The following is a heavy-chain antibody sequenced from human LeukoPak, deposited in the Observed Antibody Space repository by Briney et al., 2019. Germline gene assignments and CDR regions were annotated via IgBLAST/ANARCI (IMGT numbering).Heavy chain of an antibody. Sequence: GGSLRLSCAASGFSFSSYAMSWVRQAPGKGLEWVSAISGSGGSTYYADSVKGRFTISRDNSKNTLYLQMNSLRAEDTAVYYCAKEGYDSSGYYPDAFDIWGQGTMVTVSS. CDR3: AKEGYDSSGYYPDAFDI. CDR2: ISGSGGST. CDR1: GFSFSSYA. D-gene: IGHD3-22*01. J-gene: IGHJ3*02. V-gene: IGHV3-23*01.